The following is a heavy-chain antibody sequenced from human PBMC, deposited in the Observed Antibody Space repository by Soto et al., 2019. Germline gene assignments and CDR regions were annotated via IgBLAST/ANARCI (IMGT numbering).Heavy chain of an antibody. D-gene: IGHD3-10*01. CDR1: GFSFSSYG. J-gene: IGHJ4*02. V-gene: IGHV3-30*18. CDR3: AKVGYYYGSGGGFDY. CDR2: ISYDGSNE. Sequence: GGSLRLSCAASGFSFSSYGMHWVRQAPGKGLEWVALISYDGSNEYYADSVKGRFTISRDNSKNTLYLQMNSLRAEDTAVYYCAKVGYYYGSGGGFDYWGQGTLVTVSS.